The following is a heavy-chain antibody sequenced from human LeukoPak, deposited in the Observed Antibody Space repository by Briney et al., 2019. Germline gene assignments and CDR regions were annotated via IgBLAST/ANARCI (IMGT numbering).Heavy chain of an antibody. D-gene: IGHD3-22*01. V-gene: IGHV3-64*01. CDR2: ISSNGGST. Sequence: GGSLRLSCAASGFTFSSYVMYWVRQAPGKGLEYVSSISSNGGSTYYANSVKGRFTISRDNSKNTLYLQMGSLRAEDMAVYYCARGSQSKYDSSGYLNYFDYWGQGTLVTVSS. CDR3: ARGSQSKYDSSGYLNYFDY. CDR1: GFTFSSYV. J-gene: IGHJ4*02.